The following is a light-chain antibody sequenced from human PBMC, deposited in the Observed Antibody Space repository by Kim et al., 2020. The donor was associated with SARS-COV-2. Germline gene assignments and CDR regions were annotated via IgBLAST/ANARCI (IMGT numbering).Light chain of an antibody. CDR1: QSVSSN. J-gene: IGKJ1*01. Sequence: VAPGERATLSCRASQSVSSNLAWYQQKPGQAPRLLIYGAFTRATGIPARFSGSGSGTEFTLTINSLQSEDFAVYYCQQYNNWRWTFGQGTKVDIK. V-gene: IGKV3-15*01. CDR3: QQYNNWRWT. CDR2: GAF.